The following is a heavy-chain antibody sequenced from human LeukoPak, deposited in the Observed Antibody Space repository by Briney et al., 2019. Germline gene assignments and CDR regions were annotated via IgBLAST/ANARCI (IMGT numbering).Heavy chain of an antibody. Sequence: TGGALRLFCAVSGFTFSGYEMNWVREAPGRGLGWVSYISSSGSIIYYAGSVKGRFTVSRDNPKNPLFLQMNSLRAEDTPVYFCASVTQFTYMVVWGKATTVTV. CDR3: ASVTQFTYMVV. V-gene: IGHV3-48*03. J-gene: IGHJ6*03. CDR2: ISSSGSII. CDR1: GFTFSGYE. D-gene: IGHD3-16*02.